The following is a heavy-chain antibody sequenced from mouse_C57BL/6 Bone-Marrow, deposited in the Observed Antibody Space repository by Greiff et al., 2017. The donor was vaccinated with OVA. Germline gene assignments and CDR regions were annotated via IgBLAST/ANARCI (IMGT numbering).Heavy chain of an antibody. V-gene: IGHV5-4*01. CDR3: ASDCYGSSYFDY. Sequence: EVHLVESGGGLVKPGGSLKLSCAASGFTFSSYAMSWVRQTPEKRLEWVATISDGGSYSYHPDNVKGRFSISRDNAKNNRYLQMSHQKSRDEAMYYCASDCYGSSYFDYWGQGTTLTVSS. CDR2: ISDGGSYS. CDR1: GFTFSSYA. D-gene: IGHD1-1*01. J-gene: IGHJ2*01.